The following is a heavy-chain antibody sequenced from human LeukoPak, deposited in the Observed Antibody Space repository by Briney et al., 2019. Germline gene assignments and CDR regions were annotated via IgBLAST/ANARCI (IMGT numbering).Heavy chain of an antibody. V-gene: IGHV4-30-2*01. CDR1: GGSISSGGYS. CDR2: IYHSGST. CDR3: ARASTNIPNCSSTSCYSLAYYYYGMDV. Sequence: SETLSLTCAVSGGSISSGGYSWSWIRQPPGKGLEWIGYIYHSGSTYYNPSLKSRVTISVDRSKNQFSLKLSSVTAADTAVYYCARASTNIPNCSSTSCYSLAYYYYGMDVWGQGTTVTVSS. D-gene: IGHD2-2*01. J-gene: IGHJ6*02.